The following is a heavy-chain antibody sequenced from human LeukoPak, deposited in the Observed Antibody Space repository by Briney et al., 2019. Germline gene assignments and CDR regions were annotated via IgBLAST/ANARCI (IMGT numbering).Heavy chain of an antibody. V-gene: IGHV1-2*02. Sequence: ASVKVSCKASGYTFNGYYMHWVRQAPGQGHEWMGWINPNSGGTNYAQKFQGRVTMTRDTSISTAYMELSRLRSDDTAVYYCARGMEPYYYMDVWGKGTTVTVSS. D-gene: IGHD1-26*01. CDR3: ARGMEPYYYMDV. J-gene: IGHJ6*03. CDR1: GYTFNGYY. CDR2: INPNSGGT.